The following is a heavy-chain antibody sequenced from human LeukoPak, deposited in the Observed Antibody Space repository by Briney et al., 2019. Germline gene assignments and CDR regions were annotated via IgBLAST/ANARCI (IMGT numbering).Heavy chain of an antibody. CDR2: ISSSSSTI. J-gene: IGHJ1*01. CDR1: GFTFSSYS. V-gene: IGHV3-48*04. D-gene: IGHD3-22*01. CDR3: ARGKYDSSPFLQH. Sequence: GGSLRLSCAASGFTFSSYSMNWVRQAPGKGLEWVSYISSSSSTIYYADSVKGRFTISRDNAKNSMYLQMNSRRAEDTAVYYCARGKYDSSPFLQHWGQGTLVTVSS.